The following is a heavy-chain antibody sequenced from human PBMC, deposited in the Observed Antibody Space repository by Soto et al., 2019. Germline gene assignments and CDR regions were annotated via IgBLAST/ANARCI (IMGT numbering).Heavy chain of an antibody. D-gene: IGHD3-10*01. Sequence: SETLSLTCTVSGGSISSGDYYWSWIRQPPGKGLEWIGYIYYSGSTYYNPSLKSRVTISVDTSKNQFSLKLSSVTAADTAVYYCWTYYYGSGSYIPQGYYYYGMDVWGQGTTVTVSS. J-gene: IGHJ6*02. V-gene: IGHV4-30-4*01. CDR3: WTYYYGSGSYIPQGYYYYGMDV. CDR2: IYYSGST. CDR1: GGSISSGDYY.